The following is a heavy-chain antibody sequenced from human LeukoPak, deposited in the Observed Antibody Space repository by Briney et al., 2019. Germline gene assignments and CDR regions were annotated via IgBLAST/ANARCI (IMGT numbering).Heavy chain of an antibody. V-gene: IGHV1-18*01. CDR1: GYTFTSYG. CDR3: ARGGTHYYDSSGYELLGYYGMDV. J-gene: IGHJ6*02. D-gene: IGHD3-22*01. Sequence: GASVKVSGKASGYTFTSYGISWVRQAPGQGLEWMGWISAYNGNANYAQKLQGRVTMTTDTSTSTAYMELRSLRSDDTAVYYCARGGTHYYDSSGYELLGYYGMDVWGQGTTVTVSS. CDR2: ISAYNGNA.